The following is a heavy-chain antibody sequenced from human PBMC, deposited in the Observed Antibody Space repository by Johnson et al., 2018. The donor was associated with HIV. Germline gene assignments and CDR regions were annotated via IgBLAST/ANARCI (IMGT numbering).Heavy chain of an antibody. CDR2: IYSGGST. J-gene: IGHJ3*02. CDR3: TRAILTAAGKNAFDI. CDR1: GFTVSSNY. Sequence: VQLVESGGGLVQPGGSLRLSCAASGFTVSSNYMSWVRQAPGKGLEWVSVIYSGGSTYYADSVKGRFTISRDNSKNTLDLQMNRLRAEDTAVYYCTRAILTAAGKNAFDIWGQGTMVTVSS. D-gene: IGHD6-13*01. V-gene: IGHV3-66*01.